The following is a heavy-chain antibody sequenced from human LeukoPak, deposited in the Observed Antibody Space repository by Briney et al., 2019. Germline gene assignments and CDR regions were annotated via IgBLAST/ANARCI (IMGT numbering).Heavy chain of an antibody. CDR1: GFTFSDYY. CDR2: ISSGSSSR. V-gene: IGHV3-11*06. Sequence: GGSLRLSCAASGFTFSDYYMNWIRQAPGKGLEWVSYISSGSSSRYYADSVKGRFTISRDNAKNSLYLQMNSLSDEDTAMYYCARARIVVVSANYFDYWGQGILVTVSS. D-gene: IGHD2-21*01. CDR3: ARARIVVVSANYFDY. J-gene: IGHJ4*02.